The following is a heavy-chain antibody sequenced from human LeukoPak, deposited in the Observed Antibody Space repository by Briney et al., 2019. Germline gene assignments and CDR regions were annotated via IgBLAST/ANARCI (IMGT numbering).Heavy chain of an antibody. CDR3: ARLNLDSGGSWYYFDY. Sequence: SVKVSCKASGGTFSSYAISWVRQAPGQGLEWMGRIIPIFGTANYAQRFQGRVTITTDESTSIAYMELSSLRSEDTAVYYCARLNLDSGGSWYYFDYWGQGTLVTVSS. V-gene: IGHV1-69*05. D-gene: IGHD2-15*01. CDR1: GGTFSSYA. CDR2: IIPIFGTA. J-gene: IGHJ4*02.